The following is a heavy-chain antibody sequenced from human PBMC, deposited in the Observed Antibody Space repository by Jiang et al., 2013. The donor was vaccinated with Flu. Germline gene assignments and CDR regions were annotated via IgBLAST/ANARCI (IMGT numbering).Heavy chain of an antibody. CDR3: ARDLSGRETPPVYYYYGMDV. CDR1: GYTFTSYA. Sequence: EVKKPGASVKVSCKASGYTFTSYAMHWVRQAPGQRLEWMGWINAGNGNTKYSQKFQGRVTITRDTSASTAYMELSSLRSEDTAVYYCARDLSGRETPPVYYYYGMDVWGQGTTVTVSS. CDR2: INAGNGNT. J-gene: IGHJ6*02. D-gene: IGHD3-10*01. V-gene: IGHV1-3*01.